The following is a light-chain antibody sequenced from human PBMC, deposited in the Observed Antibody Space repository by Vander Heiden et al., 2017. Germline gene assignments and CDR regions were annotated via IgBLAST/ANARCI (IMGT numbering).Light chain of an antibody. CDR2: WAS. V-gene: IGKV4-1*01. J-gene: IGKJ1*01. CDR1: QSVLYSSNNKNY. Sequence: DIVMTQSPDSLAVSLGERATINCESSQSVLYSSNNKNYLAWYQQKPGQPPKLLIYWASTRESGVPDRFSGSGSGTDFTLTISSLQAEDVAVYYCQQYYSTPQWTFGQGTKVEIK. CDR3: QQYYSTPQWT.